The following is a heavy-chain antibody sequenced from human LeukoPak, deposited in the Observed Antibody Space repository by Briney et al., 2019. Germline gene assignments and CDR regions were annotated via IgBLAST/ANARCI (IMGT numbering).Heavy chain of an antibody. J-gene: IGHJ4*02. CDR1: GYTFTSYA. CDR3: ARTYCGGDCHSWDFDY. CDR2: INAGNGDT. D-gene: IGHD2-21*02. Sequence: ASVKVSCKASGYTFTSYAIHWVRQAPGQRLEWMGWINAGNGDTKYSQDFQGRVTVTRDTSASTAYMELSSLRSEDMAVYYCARTYCGGDCHSWDFDYWGQGTLVTVSS. V-gene: IGHV1-3*03.